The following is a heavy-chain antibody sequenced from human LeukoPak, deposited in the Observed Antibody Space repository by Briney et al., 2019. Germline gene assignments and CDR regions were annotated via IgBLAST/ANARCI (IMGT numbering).Heavy chain of an antibody. D-gene: IGHD2-2*01. J-gene: IGHJ6*03. Sequence: QSGGSXXLSXAXXGFTFSSYSMNWVRQAPGKGVEWVAYIXSSSSTIYYADSEKGRSTISRDNAKNSMYVKMNSQRGGERAVYYCAREGIVVVPAAYYYYYMDVWGKGTTVTVSS. V-gene: IGHV3-48*01. CDR3: AREGIVVVPAAYYYYYMDV. CDR2: IXSSSSTI. CDR1: GFTFSSYS.